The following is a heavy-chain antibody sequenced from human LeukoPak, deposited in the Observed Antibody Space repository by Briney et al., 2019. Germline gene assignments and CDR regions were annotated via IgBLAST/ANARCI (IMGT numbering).Heavy chain of an antibody. J-gene: IGHJ4*02. CDR3: ARPSDSSSWYFDY. CDR2: IYYSGST. Sequence: SETLSLTCTVSGGSISSSSYYWGWIRQPPGKGLEWIGSIYYSGSTHYNPSLKSRVTISVDTSKNQFSLKLSSVTAADTAVYYCARPSDSSSWYFDYWGQGTLVTVSS. D-gene: IGHD6-13*01. V-gene: IGHV4-39*01. CDR1: GGSISSSSYY.